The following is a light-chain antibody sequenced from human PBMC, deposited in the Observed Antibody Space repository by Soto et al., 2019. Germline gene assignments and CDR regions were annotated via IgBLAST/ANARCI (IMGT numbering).Light chain of an antibody. CDR1: SSDVGGYNY. J-gene: IGLJ1*01. V-gene: IGLV2-14*01. Sequence: QSALTQPASVSGSPGQSITISCAGTSSDVGGYNYVSWYQQHPGKAPKLMIYEVNNRPSGVSNRFSGSKSGNTASLTSSGLQSEDEADYYCSSYTSSTSYVFGTGTKVTVL. CDR2: EVN. CDR3: SSYTSSTSYV.